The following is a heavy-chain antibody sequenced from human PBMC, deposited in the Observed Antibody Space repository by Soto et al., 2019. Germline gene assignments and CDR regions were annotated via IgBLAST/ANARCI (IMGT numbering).Heavy chain of an antibody. Sequence: EVQLLESGGGLVQPGGSLRLSCAASGITFSSYAMSWVRQAPGKGLEWVSTISGSGGSTHYADSVKGRLTISRDNSKNALYVQMNSLRAEDTAVYYCAKAELWFGESVSSVHWGQGTLVTVSS. D-gene: IGHD3-10*01. V-gene: IGHV3-23*01. CDR2: ISGSGGST. J-gene: IGHJ4*02. CDR3: AKAELWFGESVSSVH. CDR1: GITFSSYA.